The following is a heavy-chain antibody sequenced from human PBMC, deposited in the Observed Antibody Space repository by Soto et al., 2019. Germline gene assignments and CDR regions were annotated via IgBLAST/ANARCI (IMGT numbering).Heavy chain of an antibody. D-gene: IGHD1-26*01. V-gene: IGHV5-51*01. CDR1: GYSFTKYW. J-gene: IGHJ6*02. CDR3: ARQREATKYYYYGMDV. Sequence: GESLKISCKGSGYSFTKYWIGWVRQMPGKGLEWMGIIYPGDSDTRYSPSFQGQVTISADKSISTAYLQWSSLTASDTAMYYCARQREATKYYYYGMDVWGQGTTVTVSS. CDR2: IYPGDSDT.